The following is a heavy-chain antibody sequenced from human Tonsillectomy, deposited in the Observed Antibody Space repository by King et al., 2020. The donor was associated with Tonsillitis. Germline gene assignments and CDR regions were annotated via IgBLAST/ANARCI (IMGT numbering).Heavy chain of an antibody. D-gene: IGHD3-3*01. V-gene: IGHV3-53*04. Sequence: VQLVESGGGLVQPGGSLRLSCAASGFTVSSNCMSWVRQAPGKGLEWVSVIYSGGTTYYADSVKGRFTISRHNSKNILYLQMNSLRAEDTAVYYCARDGYSDLNNYYEGFLDVWGKGTTVTVSS. CDR2: IYSGGTT. CDR3: ARDGYSDLNNYYEGFLDV. CDR1: GFTVSSNC. J-gene: IGHJ6*04.